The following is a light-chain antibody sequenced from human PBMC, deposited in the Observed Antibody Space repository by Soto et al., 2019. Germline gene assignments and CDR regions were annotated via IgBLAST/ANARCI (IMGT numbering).Light chain of an antibody. CDR3: QQYNHWPPLT. V-gene: IGKV3-15*01. CDR1: PSVGRN. CDR2: GAS. Sequence: EIVMTQSPATLSVSPGERATLSCRASPSVGRNLAWYQQKPGQAPRLLLYGASTRATGIPARFSGSGSGTAFTLTVSSLQSADCAIYSWQQYNHWPPLTFGGGTKVEGK. J-gene: IGKJ4*01.